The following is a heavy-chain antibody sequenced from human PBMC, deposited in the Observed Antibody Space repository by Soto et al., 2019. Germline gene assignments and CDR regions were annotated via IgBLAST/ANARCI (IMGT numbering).Heavy chain of an antibody. CDR3: ASTEDFFDY. V-gene: IGHV4-31*03. CDR1: GVSLTSGTYY. Sequence: SETLSLTCSVSGVSLTSGTYYWSWIRQHPGKGLEWIGYIFYSGSTDYNPSLKSRVNISVDTSKNQFSLKLSSVTAADTAVYYCASTEDFFDYWGQGALVTVSS. J-gene: IGHJ4*02. CDR2: IFYSGST.